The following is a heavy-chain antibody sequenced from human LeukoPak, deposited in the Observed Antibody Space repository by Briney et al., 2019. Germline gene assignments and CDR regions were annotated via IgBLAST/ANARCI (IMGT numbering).Heavy chain of an antibody. CDR3: AKVAPGGVPSALSLDS. Sequence: GGSLRLSCVDSGFTVSNYYLSWVRQAPGKGLEWVSVIYTGGSTYYADSVKGRFTVSRDNSKNTLYLQMNSLTTDDTAVYYCAKVAPGGVPSALSLDSWGQGALVTVSS. D-gene: IGHD2-2*01. CDR2: IYTGGST. J-gene: IGHJ4*02. CDR1: GFTVSNYY. V-gene: IGHV3-66*02.